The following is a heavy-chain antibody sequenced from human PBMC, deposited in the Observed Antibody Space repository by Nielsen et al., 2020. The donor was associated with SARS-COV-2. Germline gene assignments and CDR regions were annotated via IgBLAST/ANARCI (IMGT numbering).Heavy chain of an antibody. CDR2: INHSGST. D-gene: IGHD3-9*01. CDR1: GGSFSGYY. Sequence: SETLSLTCAVYGGSFSGYYWSWIRQPPGKGLEWIGEINHSGSTNYNPSLKSRVTISVDTSKNQFSLKLSSVTAADTAVYYCARAVLRYFDWLTPLGYWGQGTLVTVSS. V-gene: IGHV4-34*01. CDR3: ARAVLRYFDWLTPLGY. J-gene: IGHJ4*02.